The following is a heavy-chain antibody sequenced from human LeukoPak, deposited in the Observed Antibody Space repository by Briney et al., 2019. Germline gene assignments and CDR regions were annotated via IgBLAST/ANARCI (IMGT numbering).Heavy chain of an antibody. Sequence: SETLSLTCTVSGGSISSYYWSWIRQPPGKGLEWIGYIYYSGSTNYNPSLKSRFTISVDTSKNQFSLKLSSVTAADTAVYYCARRNIAAAGTTYWYFDLWGRGTLVTVSS. CDR2: IYYSGST. J-gene: IGHJ2*01. V-gene: IGHV4-59*12. D-gene: IGHD6-13*01. CDR3: ARRNIAAAGTTYWYFDL. CDR1: GGSISSYY.